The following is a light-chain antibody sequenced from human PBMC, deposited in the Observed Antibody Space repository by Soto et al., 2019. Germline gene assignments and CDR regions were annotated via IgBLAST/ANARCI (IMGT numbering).Light chain of an antibody. CDR2: DAS. CDR1: QTISTW. J-gene: IGKJ1*01. V-gene: IGKV1-5*01. Sequence: DIQMTQSPSTLSASVGDRVTITCRASQTISTWMAWYQQKPGKAPKLLIYDASTLESGVPSRFSGSGSGTEFTLIISGLQTDDYATYYCQQYTNTNNPWMFGQGTKVDIK. CDR3: QQYTNTNNPWM.